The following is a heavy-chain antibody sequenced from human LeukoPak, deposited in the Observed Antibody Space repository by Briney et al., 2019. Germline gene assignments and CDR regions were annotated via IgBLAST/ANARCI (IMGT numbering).Heavy chain of an antibody. V-gene: IGHV4-30-2*01. J-gene: IGHJ5*02. CDR1: GGSISSGGYS. Sequence: SETLSLTCAVSGGSISSGGYSWSWIRQPPGKGLEWIGYIYHSGSTYYNPSLKNRVTISVDRSKNQFSLKLSSVTAADTAVYYCARVILWFGELSNNWFDPWGQGTLVTVSS. CDR3: ARVILWFGELSNNWFDP. CDR2: IYHSGST. D-gene: IGHD3-10*01.